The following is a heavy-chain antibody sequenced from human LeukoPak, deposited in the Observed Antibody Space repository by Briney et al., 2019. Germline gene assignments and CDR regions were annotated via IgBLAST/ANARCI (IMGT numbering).Heavy chain of an antibody. CDR1: GGSISSGNW. V-gene: IGHV4-4*02. D-gene: IGHD3-10*01. Sequence: SPSETLSLTCAVSGGSISSGNWWSWVRQPPGKGLEWIGEIYHSGRTNYNPSLKSRVTISVDTSKNQFSLKLSSVTAADTAVYYCAGGVTIVRGTSKHFDYWGQGTLVTVSS. J-gene: IGHJ4*02. CDR2: IYHSGRT. CDR3: AGGVTIVRGTSKHFDY.